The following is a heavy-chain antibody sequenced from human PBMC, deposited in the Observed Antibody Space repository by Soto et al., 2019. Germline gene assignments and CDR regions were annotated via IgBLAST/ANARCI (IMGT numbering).Heavy chain of an antibody. V-gene: IGHV1-18*04. CDR1: GYTFTSYG. CDR2: ISAYNGNT. Sequence: ASVKVSCKASGYTFTSYGISWVRQAPGQGLEWMGWISAYNGNTNYAQKLQGRVTMTTDPSTSTAYMELRSLRSDDTAVYYCARFRQKGGDTYYDFWSGYYAWFDPWGQGTLVTVSS. D-gene: IGHD3-3*01. CDR3: ARFRQKGGDTYYDFWSGYYAWFDP. J-gene: IGHJ5*02.